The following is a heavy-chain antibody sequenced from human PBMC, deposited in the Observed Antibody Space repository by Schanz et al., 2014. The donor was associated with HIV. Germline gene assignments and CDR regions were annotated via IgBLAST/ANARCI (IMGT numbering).Heavy chain of an antibody. J-gene: IGHJ2*01. D-gene: IGHD3-10*02. V-gene: IGHV4-30-4*01. Sequence: QVQLQESGPGLVKPSQTLSLTCTVSGGSISSGDYYWSWIRQPPGKGLEWIGYISASGSSNYNPSLKSRLAMSIDTSKKKFSLNLSSVTAADTAVYYCAREDVSNWSFDLWGRGTLVSVSS. CDR3: AREDVSNWSFDL. CDR2: ISASGSS. CDR1: GGSISSGDYY.